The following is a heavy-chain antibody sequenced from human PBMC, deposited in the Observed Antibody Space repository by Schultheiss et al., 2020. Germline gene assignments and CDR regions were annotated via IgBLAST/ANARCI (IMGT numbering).Heavy chain of an antibody. J-gene: IGHJ6*02. CDR2: INHSGST. Sequence: SESLSLTCAVYGGSFSGYYWSWIRQPPGKGLEWIGEINHSGSTNYNPSLKSRVTISVDKSKNQFSLKLSSVTAADTAVYYCVRGRRNYPYGMDVWGQGTTGTVYS. CDR1: GGSFSGYY. V-gene: IGHV4-34*01. CDR3: VRGRRNYPYGMDV. D-gene: IGHD1-7*01.